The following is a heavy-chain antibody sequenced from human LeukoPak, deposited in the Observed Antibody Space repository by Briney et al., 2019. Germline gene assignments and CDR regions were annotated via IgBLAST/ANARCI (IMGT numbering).Heavy chain of an antibody. CDR2: ISWNSGSI. Sequence: PGGSLRLSCAASGFTFDDFAMHWVRQAPGKGLEWVSGISWNSGSIGYADSVKGRFTISRDNAKNSLYLQMNSLRAEDMALYYCAKARGSSSHFDYWGQGTLVTVSS. CDR1: GFTFDDFA. V-gene: IGHV3-9*03. CDR3: AKARGSSSHFDY. D-gene: IGHD6-6*01. J-gene: IGHJ4*02.